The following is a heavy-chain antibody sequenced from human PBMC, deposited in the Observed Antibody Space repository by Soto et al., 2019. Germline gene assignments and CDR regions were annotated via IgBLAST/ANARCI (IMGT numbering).Heavy chain of an antibody. CDR2: IYWDDDK. Sequence: QITLKESGPTLVKPTQTLTLTCTFSGFSLTETGMGVGWIRQPPGKALEWLALIYWDDDKRYSPSLKRGLTTSKDVSKNQVVLTKTNVDAVDTATYYCAHRRSGYFDSWGQGTLVTVSS. J-gene: IGHJ4*02. CDR3: AHRRSGYFDS. CDR1: GFSLTETGMG. V-gene: IGHV2-5*02.